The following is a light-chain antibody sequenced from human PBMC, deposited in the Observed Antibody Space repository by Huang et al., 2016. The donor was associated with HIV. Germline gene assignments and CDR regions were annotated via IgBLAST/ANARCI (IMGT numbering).Light chain of an antibody. Sequence: EIVMTQSPATLSVSPGQRATLSCRASQSVSSNLAWYQQKPGQAPRLLLDGASTRATGIPARFSGSGSGTEFTLTINSLQSEDFAVYYCQQYNNWPLTFGGGTKVEIK. J-gene: IGKJ4*01. CDR1: QSVSSN. CDR2: GAS. V-gene: IGKV3-15*01. CDR3: QQYNNWPLT.